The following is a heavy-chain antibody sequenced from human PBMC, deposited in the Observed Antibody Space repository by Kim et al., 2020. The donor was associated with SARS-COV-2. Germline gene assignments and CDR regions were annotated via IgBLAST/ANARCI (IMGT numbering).Heavy chain of an antibody. D-gene: IGHD3-10*01. CDR2: IDPSDSYT. CDR3: ARLRGPTYYYGSGSYLFTFDY. V-gene: IGHV5-10-1*01. CDR1: GYSFTSYW. J-gene: IGHJ4*02. Sequence: GESLKISCKGSGYSFTSYWISWVRQMPGKGLEWMGRIDPSDSYTNYSPSFQGHVTISADKSISTAYLQWSSLKASDTAMYYCARLRGPTYYYGSGSYLFTFDYWGQGTLVTVSS.